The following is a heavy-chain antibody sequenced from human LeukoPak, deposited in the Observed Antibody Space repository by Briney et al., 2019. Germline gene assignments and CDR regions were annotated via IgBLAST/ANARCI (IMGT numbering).Heavy chain of an antibody. V-gene: IGHV3-13*01. CDR3: TRDARYCSSTSCYAHY. J-gene: IGHJ4*02. D-gene: IGHD2-2*01. CDR2: IGTAGDT. Sequence: GGSLRLSCAASGFTFSSYDMHWVRQATGKGLEWVSAIGTAGDTYYPGSVKGRFTISRENAKNSLYLQMNSLRAEDTAVYYCTRDARYCSSTSCYAHYWGQGTLVTVSS. CDR1: GFTFSSYD.